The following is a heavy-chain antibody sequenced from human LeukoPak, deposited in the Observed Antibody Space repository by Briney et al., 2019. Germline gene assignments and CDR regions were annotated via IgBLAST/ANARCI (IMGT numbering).Heavy chain of an antibody. V-gene: IGHV3-30-3*01. Sequence: GGSLRLSCAASGFTFSSYAMRWVRQAPGKGLEWVAVISYDGSNKYYADSVKGRFTISRDNSKNTLYLQMNSLRAEDTAVYYCAKGSQPYYYYYYMDVWGKGTTVTVSS. J-gene: IGHJ6*03. CDR3: AKGSQPYYYYYYMDV. CDR2: ISYDGSNK. CDR1: GFTFSSYA.